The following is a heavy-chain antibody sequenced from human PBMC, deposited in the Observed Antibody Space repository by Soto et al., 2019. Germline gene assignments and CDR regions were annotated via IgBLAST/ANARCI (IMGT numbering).Heavy chain of an antibody. CDR1: GYTFTGYY. CDR3: ARGGGIGYCTNGVCYREYFQH. V-gene: IGHV1-2*02. Sequence: ASVKVSCKASGYTFTGYYMHWVRQAPGQGLEWMGWINPNSGGTNYAQKFQGRVTMTRDTSISTAYMELSRLRSDDTAVYYCARGGGIGYCTNGVCYREYFQHWGQGTLVT. D-gene: IGHD2-8*01. CDR2: INPNSGGT. J-gene: IGHJ1*01.